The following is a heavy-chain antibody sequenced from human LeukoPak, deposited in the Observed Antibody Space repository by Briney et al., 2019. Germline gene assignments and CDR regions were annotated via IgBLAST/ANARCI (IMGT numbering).Heavy chain of an antibody. V-gene: IGHV1-24*01. D-gene: IGHD3-22*01. CDR2: FDPEDGET. J-gene: IGHJ4*02. Sequence: ASVKVSCKVSGYTLTELSMHWVRQAPGKGLEWMGGFDPEDGETIYAQKFQGRVTMTEDTSTDTAYMELSSLRSEDTAVYYCATIYYYDSSGYLRTPFDYWGQGTLVTVSS. CDR3: ATIYYYDSSGYLRTPFDY. CDR1: GYTLTELS.